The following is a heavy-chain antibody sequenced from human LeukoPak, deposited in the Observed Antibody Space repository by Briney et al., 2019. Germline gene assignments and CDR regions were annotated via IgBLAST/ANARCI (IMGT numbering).Heavy chain of an antibody. J-gene: IGHJ3*02. Sequence: GESLKISCKGSGYSFTNHWIAWVRQMPGKGLECMGIIYPDDSDTRYSPSFQGQVTISADKSISTAHLQWSSLRASDTAIYYCARRLYGDSGDALDIWGQGTMVTVSS. CDR2: IYPDDSDT. V-gene: IGHV5-51*01. D-gene: IGHD4-17*01. CDR1: GYSFTNHW. CDR3: ARRLYGDSGDALDI.